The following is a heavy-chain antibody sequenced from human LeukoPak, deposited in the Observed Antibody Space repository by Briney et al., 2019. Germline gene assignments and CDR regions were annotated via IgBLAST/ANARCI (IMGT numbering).Heavy chain of an antibody. CDR2: ISYDGSNK. J-gene: IGHJ4*02. CDR3: VTHPNYYDSSGFDY. D-gene: IGHD3-22*01. CDR1: GFTFSSYG. Sequence: GGSLRLSCAASGFTFSSYGMHWVRQAPGKGLEWVAVISYDGSNKYYADSVKGRFTISRDNSKNTLYLQMNSLRAEDTAVYYCVTHPNYYDSSGFDYWGQGTLVTVSS. V-gene: IGHV3-30*03.